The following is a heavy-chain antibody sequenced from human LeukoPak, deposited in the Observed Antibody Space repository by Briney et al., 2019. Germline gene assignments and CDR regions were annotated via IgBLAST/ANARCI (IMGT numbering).Heavy chain of an antibody. V-gene: IGHV4-34*01. J-gene: IGHJ6*02. CDR3: ARDRRIAVAGKTLTYYYYGMDV. D-gene: IGHD6-19*01. Sequence: PSETLSLTCAVYGGSFSGYYWSWIRQPPGKGLEWIGEINHSGSTNYNPSLKSRVTISVDTSKNQFSLKLSSVTAADTAVYYCARDRRIAVAGKTLTYYYYGMDVWGQGTTVTVSS. CDR2: INHSGST. CDR1: GGSFSGYY.